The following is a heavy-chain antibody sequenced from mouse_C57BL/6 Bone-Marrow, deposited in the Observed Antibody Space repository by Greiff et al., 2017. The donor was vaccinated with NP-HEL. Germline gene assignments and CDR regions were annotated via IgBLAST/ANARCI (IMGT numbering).Heavy chain of an antibody. D-gene: IGHD2-2*01. CDR2: IDPSDSYT. CDR3: ARSAYGYDYYYAMDY. V-gene: IGHV1-50*01. CDR1: GYTFTSYW. J-gene: IGHJ4*01. Sequence: QVQLQQPGAELVKPGASVKLSCKASGYTFTSYWMQWVKQRPGQGLEWIGEIDPSDSYTNYIQKFKGKATLTVDTSSSTAYMQLSSLTSEDSAVYYCARSAYGYDYYYAMDYWGQGTSVTVSS.